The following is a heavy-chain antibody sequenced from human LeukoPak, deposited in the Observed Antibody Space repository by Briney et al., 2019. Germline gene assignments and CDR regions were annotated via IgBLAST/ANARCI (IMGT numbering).Heavy chain of an antibody. CDR3: ARDGTAPGLYFDL. CDR2: IRQDGSEK. V-gene: IGHV3-7*01. J-gene: IGHJ4*01. CDR1: GFTFTDFW. D-gene: IGHD6-13*01. Sequence: PGGSLRLSCEVSGFTFTDFWMNWIRQAPGKGPEWVASIRQDGSEKTYVDSVKGRFTISRDKTKNSLSLQLNGLRDEDTAVYYCARDGTAPGLYFDLWGQGTLVTVSS.